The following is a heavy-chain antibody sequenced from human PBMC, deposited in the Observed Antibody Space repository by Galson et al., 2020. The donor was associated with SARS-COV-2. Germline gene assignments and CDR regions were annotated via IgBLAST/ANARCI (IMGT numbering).Heavy chain of an antibody. CDR1: GLHFEDFA. V-gene: IGHV3-43*02. CDR2: ISGDGGTA. D-gene: IGHD3-16*02. Sequence: GGSLRLSCAVSGLHFEDFAMHWVRQAPRKGLEWVSLISGDGGTAHYAKSVRGRFTISRDNRRMSLYLQMDSLTTEDTARYFCVKGSLWDRFTVPGDKDRLDYWGPGTQVTVSS. J-gene: IGHJ4*02. CDR3: VKGSLWDRFTVPGDKDRLDY.